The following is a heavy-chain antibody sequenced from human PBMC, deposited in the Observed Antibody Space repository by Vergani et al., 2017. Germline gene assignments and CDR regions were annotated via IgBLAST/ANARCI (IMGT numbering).Heavy chain of an antibody. Sequence: QVQLHESGPGLVKPSETLAVTCTVSGGSISRYYWSWIRQPPGKGLEWVGYIYYSVSTNYNPSLQSRVTLSVDTAKNQFSLMLSSVTAADTAVYYCARERDRGYDSSVSDYWGQGTLVTVSS. CDR3: ARERDRGYDSSVSDY. J-gene: IGHJ4*02. CDR1: GGSISRYY. D-gene: IGHD5-12*01. V-gene: IGHV4-59*01. CDR2: IYYSVST.